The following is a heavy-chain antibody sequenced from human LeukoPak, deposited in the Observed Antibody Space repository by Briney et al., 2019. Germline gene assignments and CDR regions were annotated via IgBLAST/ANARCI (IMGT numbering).Heavy chain of an antibody. V-gene: IGHV4-59*08. D-gene: IGHD1-26*01. CDR3: ASGSYYFDY. Sequence: SETLSLTCTVSGGSIRSYYWSWIRQPPGKGLEWIGYIYYSGSTKYNPSLKSRATISVDTSKNQFSLKLSSVTAADTAVYYCASGSYYFDYWGQGTMVTVSS. J-gene: IGHJ4*02. CDR2: IYYSGST. CDR1: GGSIRSYY.